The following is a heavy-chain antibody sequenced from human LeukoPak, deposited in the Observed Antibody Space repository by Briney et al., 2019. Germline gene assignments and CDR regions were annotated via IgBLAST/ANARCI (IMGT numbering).Heavy chain of an antibody. D-gene: IGHD1-26*01. CDR1: GGSISSYY. CDR3: ARDWEGATTDAFDI. Sequence: SETLSLTCTVSGGSISSYYWSWIRQPPGKGLEWIGYIYYSGSANYNPSLKSRVTISVDTSKNQFSLKLSPVTAADTAVYYCARDWEGATTDAFDIWGQGTMVTVSS. J-gene: IGHJ3*02. V-gene: IGHV4-59*01. CDR2: IYYSGSA.